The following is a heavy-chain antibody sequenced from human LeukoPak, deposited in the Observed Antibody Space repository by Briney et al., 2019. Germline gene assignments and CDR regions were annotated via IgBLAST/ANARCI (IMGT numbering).Heavy chain of an antibody. CDR1: GFTFSSNA. Sequence: GGSLRLSCAASGFTFSSNAMHWVRQAPGKGLEWVTFIRNDGSNKYYADSVKGRFTISRDNSKNTLYLQMNSLRPEDTAVYYCARGSKVVLSTRDHCMDVWGKGTTVTISS. CDR2: IRNDGSNK. V-gene: IGHV3-30*02. J-gene: IGHJ6*03. CDR3: ARGSKVVLSTRDHCMDV. D-gene: IGHD2/OR15-2a*01.